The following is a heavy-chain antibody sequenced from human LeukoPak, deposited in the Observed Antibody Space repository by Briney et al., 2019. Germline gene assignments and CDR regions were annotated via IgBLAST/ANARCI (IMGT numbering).Heavy chain of an antibody. Sequence: ASVKVSCKASGYTFTSYYMHWVRQAPGQGLEWMGRINPNSGGTNYAQKFQGRVTMTRDTSISTAYMELSRLRSDDTAVYYCARSMVRGVSPFLAFDIWGQGTMVTVSS. CDR2: INPNSGGT. D-gene: IGHD3-10*01. CDR1: GYTFTSYY. J-gene: IGHJ3*02. CDR3: ARSMVRGVSPFLAFDI. V-gene: IGHV1-2*06.